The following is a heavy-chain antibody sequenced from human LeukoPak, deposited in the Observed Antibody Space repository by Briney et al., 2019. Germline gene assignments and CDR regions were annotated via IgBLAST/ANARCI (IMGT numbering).Heavy chain of an antibody. Sequence: SETLSLTCTVSGGSISSGSYYWSWIRQPAGKGLEWIGRIYTSGSTNYNPSLKSRVTISVDTSKNQFSLKLSSVTAADTAVYYCARDNVDTAMVFDYWGQGALVTVSS. J-gene: IGHJ4*02. V-gene: IGHV4-61*02. D-gene: IGHD5-18*01. CDR1: GGSISSGSYY. CDR3: ARDNVDTAMVFDY. CDR2: IYTSGST.